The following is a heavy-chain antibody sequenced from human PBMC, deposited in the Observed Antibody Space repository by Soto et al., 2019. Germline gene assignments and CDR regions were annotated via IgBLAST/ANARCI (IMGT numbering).Heavy chain of an antibody. J-gene: IGHJ1*01. D-gene: IGHD3-10*01. CDR3: ASIGPYGHFAAEHFQH. Sequence: QVQLQESGPGLVKPSGTLSLTCAVSGGSISSSNWWSWVRQPPGKGLEWIGEIYHSGSTNYNPSLKHRVTISGDKSKNPFSLKLSSVTAADTAVYYCASIGPYGHFAAEHFQHWGQGTLVPVSS. CDR1: GGSISSSNW. CDR2: IYHSGST. V-gene: IGHV4-4*02.